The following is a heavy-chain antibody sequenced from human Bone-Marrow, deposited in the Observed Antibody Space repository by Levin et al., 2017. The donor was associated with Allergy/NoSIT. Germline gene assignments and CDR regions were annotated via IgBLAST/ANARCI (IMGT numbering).Heavy chain of an antibody. D-gene: IGHD5-18*01. CDR2: IYYSGST. V-gene: IGHV4-39*01. CDR3: ARHPPSGYSYGLNWFDP. CDR1: GGSISSSSYY. J-gene: IGHJ5*02. Sequence: SQTLSLTCTVSGGSISSSSYYWGWIRQPPGKGLEWIGSIYYSGSTYYNPSLKSRVTISVDTSKNQFSLKLSSVTAADTAVYYCARHPPSGYSYGLNWFDPWGQGTLVTVSS.